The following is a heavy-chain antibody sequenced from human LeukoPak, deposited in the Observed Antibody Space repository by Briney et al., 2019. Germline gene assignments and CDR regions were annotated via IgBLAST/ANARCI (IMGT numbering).Heavy chain of an antibody. Sequence: ASVRVSCKASGGTFSSYAISWVRQAPGQGLKWMGGIIPIFGTANYAQKFQGRVTITADESTSTAYMELSSLRSEDTAVYYCARGPTPHTIFGVVRGYYYYYGMDVWGQGTTVTVSS. CDR1: GGTFSSYA. CDR2: IIPIFGTA. D-gene: IGHD3-3*01. V-gene: IGHV1-69*01. J-gene: IGHJ6*02. CDR3: ARGPTPHTIFGVVRGYYYYYGMDV.